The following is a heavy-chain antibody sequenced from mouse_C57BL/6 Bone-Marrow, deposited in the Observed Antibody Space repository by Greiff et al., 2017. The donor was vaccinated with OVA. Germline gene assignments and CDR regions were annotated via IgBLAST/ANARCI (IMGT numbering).Heavy chain of an antibody. J-gene: IGHJ1*03. D-gene: IGHD1-1*01. CDR2: INPNNGGT. Sequence: EVQLQQSGPELVKPGASVKISCKASGYTFTDYYMNWVKQSHGKSLEWIGDINPNNGGTSYNQKFKGKATLTVDKSSSTAYMELRSLTSEDSAVYYCARGYGSSHYWYFDVWGTGTTVTVSS. V-gene: IGHV1-26*01. CDR1: GYTFTDYY. CDR3: ARGYGSSHYWYFDV.